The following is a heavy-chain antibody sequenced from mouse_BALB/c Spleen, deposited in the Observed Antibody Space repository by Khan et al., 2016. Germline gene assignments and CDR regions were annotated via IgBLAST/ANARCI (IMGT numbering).Heavy chain of an antibody. CDR2: ISYSGST. V-gene: IGHV3-2*02. Sequence: EVELVESGPGLVKPSQSLSLTCTVTGYSITSDYAWNWIRQFPGNKLEWMGYISYSGSTSYNPSLKSRISITRDTSKNQFFLQLNSVTTEDTATYYCARSRGSSLDDWGQGSTLTVSS. D-gene: IGHD1-1*01. CDR3: ARSRGSSLDD. J-gene: IGHJ2*01. CDR1: GYSITSDYA.